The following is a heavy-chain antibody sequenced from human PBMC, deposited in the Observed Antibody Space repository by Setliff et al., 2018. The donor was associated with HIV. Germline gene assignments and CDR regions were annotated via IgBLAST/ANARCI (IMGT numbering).Heavy chain of an antibody. D-gene: IGHD3-3*01. J-gene: IGHJ3*02. CDR1: GGSFTSRSYY. CDR2: IFYSGIT. V-gene: IGHV4-39*01. Sequence: TSETLSLTCTVSGGSFTSRSYYWGWIRQPPGKGLEWIGSIFYSGITYYNPSLKSRVTISVDTSKNQFSLNLTSVTAADTAVYYRARSKTFYDFWGGYYTHGAFKIWGLGTMVTVSS. CDR3: ARSKTFYDFWGGYYTHGAFKI.